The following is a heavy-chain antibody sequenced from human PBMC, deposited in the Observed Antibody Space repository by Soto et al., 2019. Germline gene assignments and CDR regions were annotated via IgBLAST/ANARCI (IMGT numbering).Heavy chain of an antibody. J-gene: IGHJ4*02. Sequence: GVTLRLSCAASGFTFSSHGMHWVRQAPGKGLEWVAVIWYDGSEKYYGDSVKVRFTISRANSKNTLYLQMNSLRAKATAVYYCARWGNWKVADYWGQGTRGTAAS. D-gene: IGHD1-1*01. CDR1: GFTFSSHG. CDR3: ARWGNWKVADY. CDR2: IWYDGSEK. V-gene: IGHV3-33*01.